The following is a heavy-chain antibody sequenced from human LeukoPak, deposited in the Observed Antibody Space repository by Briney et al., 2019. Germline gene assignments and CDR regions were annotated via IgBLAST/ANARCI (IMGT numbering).Heavy chain of an antibody. D-gene: IGHD1-1*01. Sequence: PWGSLRLSCAASGFTFSSYSMNWVRQAPGKGLEWVSYISSSSSTIYYADSVKGRFTISRDNAKNSLYLQMNSLRDEDTAVYYCARDDNEGYYYYGMDVWGQGTTVTVSS. J-gene: IGHJ6*02. CDR2: ISSSSSTI. CDR1: GFTFSSYS. CDR3: ARDDNEGYYYYGMDV. V-gene: IGHV3-48*02.